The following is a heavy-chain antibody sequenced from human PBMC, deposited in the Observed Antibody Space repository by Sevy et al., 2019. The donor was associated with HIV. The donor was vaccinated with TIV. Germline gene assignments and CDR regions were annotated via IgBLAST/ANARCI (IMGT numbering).Heavy chain of an antibody. D-gene: IGHD7-27*01. Sequence: SETLSLTCTVSGGSISSYYWSWIRQPPGKGLEWIGYIYYSGSTNYNPSLKSRVTISVDTSKNQFSLKLSSVTAADTAVYYCAGGKANWDGWFDPGGQGTLVTVSS. CDR2: IYYSGST. V-gene: IGHV4-59*01. J-gene: IGHJ5*02. CDR1: GGSISSYY. CDR3: AGGKANWDGWFDP.